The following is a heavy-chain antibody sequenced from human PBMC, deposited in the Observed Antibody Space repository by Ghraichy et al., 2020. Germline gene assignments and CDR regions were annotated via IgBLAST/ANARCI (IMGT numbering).Heavy chain of an antibody. CDR2: IYYSGST. V-gene: IGHV4-59*08. J-gene: IGHJ4*02. D-gene: IGHD1-26*01. Sequence: SETLSLTCTVSSGSISSYYWSWIRQAPGKGLEWIGYIYYSGSTNYNPSLKSRVTISVDTSKNQFSLKLSSVTAADTAVYYCARSSRGEGAGFDYWGQGTLVTVSS. CDR1: SGSISSYY. CDR3: ARSSRGEGAGFDY.